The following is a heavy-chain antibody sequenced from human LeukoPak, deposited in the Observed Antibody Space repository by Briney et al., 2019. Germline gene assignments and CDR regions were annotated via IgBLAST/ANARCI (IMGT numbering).Heavy chain of an antibody. CDR2: ISYSGSA. V-gene: IGHV4-59*01. D-gene: IGHD3-10*01. J-gene: IGHJ4*02. CDR3: ARSYGSGNYFDY. CDR1: GGSISTYY. Sequence: PSETLPLTCTVSGGSISTYYWSWIRQPPGKGLEWIGYISYSGSANYNPSLKSRVTISVDTSKIQFSLKLSSVTAADTAVYYCARSYGSGNYFDYWGQGTLVTVSS.